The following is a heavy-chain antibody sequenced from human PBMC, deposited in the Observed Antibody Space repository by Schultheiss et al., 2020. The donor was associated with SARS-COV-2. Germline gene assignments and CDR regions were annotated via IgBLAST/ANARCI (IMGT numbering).Heavy chain of an antibody. J-gene: IGHJ3*02. CDR3: ARVRVVATSADAFDI. D-gene: IGHD5-12*01. CDR2: IYHSGST. V-gene: IGHV4-34*01. CDR1: GGSFSGYY. Sequence: SETLSLTCAVYGGSFSGYYWNWIRQPPGKGLEWIGSIYHSGSTYYNPSLKSRVTISVDTSKNQFSLKLSSVTAADTAVYYCARVRVVATSADAFDIWGQGTMVTVSS.